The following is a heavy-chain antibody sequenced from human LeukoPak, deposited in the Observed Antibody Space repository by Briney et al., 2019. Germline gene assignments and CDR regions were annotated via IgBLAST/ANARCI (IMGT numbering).Heavy chain of an antibody. J-gene: IGHJ4*02. V-gene: IGHV4-30-2*01. CDR1: GGSISSGGYY. CDR2: IYHSVST. CDR3: ARGSLTGQPPPALIDY. D-gene: IGHD2-8*02. Sequence: PSETLSLTCTVSGGSISSGGYYWSWIRQPPGKGLEWIGYIYHSVSTFYNPSLKSRVTLSLDGSNNQFSLKLSSVTAADTAVYYCARGSLTGQPPPALIDYWGQGTLVTVSS.